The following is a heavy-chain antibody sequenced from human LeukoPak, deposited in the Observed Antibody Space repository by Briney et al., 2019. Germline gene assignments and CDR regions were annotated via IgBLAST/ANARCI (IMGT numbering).Heavy chain of an antibody. V-gene: IGHV1-8*01. CDR1: GYTFTTYD. D-gene: IGHD6-19*01. CDR3: AGGRGSGHKENWFDP. Sequence: ASVKVSCKASGYTFTTYDINWVRQATEQGLEWMGWMNPNSGNTGYAQNFQGRVTMTRNTSIPTAYMELSSLRSEDTAVYYCAGGRGSGHKENWFDPWGQGTLVTVSS. CDR2: MNPNSGNT. J-gene: IGHJ5*02.